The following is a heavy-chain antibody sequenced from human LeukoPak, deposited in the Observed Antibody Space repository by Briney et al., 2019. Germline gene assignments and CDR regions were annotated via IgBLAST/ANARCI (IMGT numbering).Heavy chain of an antibody. CDR3: ARDRPPYYYGSGSFFDF. CDR1: GGSISSFY. D-gene: IGHD3-10*01. V-gene: IGHV4-4*07. J-gene: IGHJ4*02. CDR2: IYTTGST. Sequence: NSSETLSLTCTVSGGSISSFYWSWIRQPAGKGLEWIGHIYTTGSTKYNPSLKSRVTMSVDTSRNQLSLKLSSVTAADTAVYYCARDRPPYYYGSGSFFDFWGQGALVTVSS.